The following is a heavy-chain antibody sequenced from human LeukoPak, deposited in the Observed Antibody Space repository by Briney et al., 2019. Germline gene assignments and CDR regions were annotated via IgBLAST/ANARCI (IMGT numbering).Heavy chain of an antibody. V-gene: IGHV3-30-3*01. D-gene: IGHD3-10*01. Sequence: GGSLRLSCAASGFTFSSYSIHWVRQAPGKGLEWVALISHDGSNKYLADSVKGRFTISRDKSKNTLYLQMNSLSAEDTAVYYCARRGRAFDYWGQGTLVTVSS. CDR1: GFTFSSYS. J-gene: IGHJ4*02. CDR3: ARRGRAFDY. CDR2: ISHDGSNK.